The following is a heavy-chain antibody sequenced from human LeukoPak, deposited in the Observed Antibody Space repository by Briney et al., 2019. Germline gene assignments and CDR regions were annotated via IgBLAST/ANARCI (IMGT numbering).Heavy chain of an antibody. V-gene: IGHV3-23*01. D-gene: IGHD5-12*01. Sequence: QAGGSLRLSCAASGFTFSSYAMSWVRQVPGKGLEWVSGISTSGGSTDYGDSVKGRFTISRDNSKNTLYLQMNSLRAEDTAVYYCAKERYSGYDSFDYWGQGTLVTVSS. J-gene: IGHJ4*02. CDR2: ISTSGGST. CDR1: GFTFSSYA. CDR3: AKERYSGYDSFDY.